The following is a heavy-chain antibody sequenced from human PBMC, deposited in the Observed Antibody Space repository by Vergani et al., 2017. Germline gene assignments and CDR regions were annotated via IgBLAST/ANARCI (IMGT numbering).Heavy chain of an antibody. Sequence: EVQLVESGGGLIHPGGSLRLSCEGSGFSFSGYWMHWVRQSPEKGLEWVANIKQDGSEKYYVDSVKGRFTISRDNANNLVYLQMSSVRADDTAMYFCARGLWDCTHIRCSPPSYWGQGTQVTVSS. CDR2: IKQDGSEK. J-gene: IGHJ4*02. V-gene: IGHV3-7*01. D-gene: IGHD2-8*01. CDR1: GFSFSGYW. CDR3: ARGLWDCTHIRCSPPSY.